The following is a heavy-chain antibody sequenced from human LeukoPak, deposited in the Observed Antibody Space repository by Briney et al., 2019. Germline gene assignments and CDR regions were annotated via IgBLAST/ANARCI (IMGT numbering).Heavy chain of an antibody. CDR2: INPNSGGT. Sequence: ASVKVSCKASGYTFTSYAIHWVRQAPGQRLEWMGWINPNSGGTNYAQKFQGRVTMTRDTSISTAYMELSRLRSDDTAVYYCARYVAGQFDYWGQGTLVTVSS. V-gene: IGHV1-2*02. J-gene: IGHJ4*02. D-gene: IGHD6-19*01. CDR1: GYTFTSYA. CDR3: ARYVAGQFDY.